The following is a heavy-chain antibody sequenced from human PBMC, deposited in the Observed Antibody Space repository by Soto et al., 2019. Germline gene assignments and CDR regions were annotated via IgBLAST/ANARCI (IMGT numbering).Heavy chain of an antibody. V-gene: IGHV6-1*01. CDR2: TYYRSKCYN. CDR3: ARDAYYDFWTSYHGMDV. J-gene: IGHJ6*02. CDR1: GDSVSSNSAA. Sequence: HSQTLSLTCAISGDSVSSNSAAWHWIRQSPSRGLEWLGRTYYRSKCYNDYAVSVKSRITINPDTSKKQFSLQLNSVTPEDTAVYYCARDAYYDFWTSYHGMDVWGQGTTVTVSS. D-gene: IGHD3-3*01.